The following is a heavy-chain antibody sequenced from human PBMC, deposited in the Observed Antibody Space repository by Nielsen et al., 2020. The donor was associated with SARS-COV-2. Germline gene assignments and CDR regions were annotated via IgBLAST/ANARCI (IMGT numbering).Heavy chain of an antibody. CDR2: TSNTGVTK. J-gene: IGHJ4*02. D-gene: IGHD5-18*01. CDR3: AKTRRGYSYGPTDDY. Sequence: GGSLRLSCAASGFAFSDYYMSWIRQAPGKGLEWVSYTSNTGVTKYYADSVKGRFTISRDNAKNSLYLQMSSLRVEDTAVYYCAKTRRGYSYGPTDDYWGQGTLVTVSS. CDR1: GFAFSDYY. V-gene: IGHV3-11*04.